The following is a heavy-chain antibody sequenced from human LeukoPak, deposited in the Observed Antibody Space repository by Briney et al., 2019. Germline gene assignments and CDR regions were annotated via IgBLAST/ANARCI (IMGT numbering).Heavy chain of an antibody. J-gene: IGHJ4*02. Sequence: GASVKVSCKASGYTFTGYYMHWVRQAPGQGLEWMGWINPNSGGTNYAQKFQGRVTMTRDTSISTAYMELSRLRSDDTAVYYCARDQSAGATPFDYWGQGTLVTVSS. D-gene: IGHD1-26*01. V-gene: IGHV1-2*02. CDR2: INPNSGGT. CDR1: GYTFTGYY. CDR3: ARDQSAGATPFDY.